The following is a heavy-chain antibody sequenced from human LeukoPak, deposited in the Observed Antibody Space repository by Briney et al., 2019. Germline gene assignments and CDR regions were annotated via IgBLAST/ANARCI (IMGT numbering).Heavy chain of an antibody. V-gene: IGHV1-2*02. CDR3: ARDRLITFGGVIFRFDP. CDR2: INPNSGGT. Sequence: ASVKVSCKASGYTFTGYYMHWVRQAPGQELEWMGWINPNSGGTNYAQKFQGRVTMTRDTSISTAYMELSRLRSDDTAVDYCARDRLITFGGVIFRFDPWGQGTLVTVSS. J-gene: IGHJ5*02. CDR1: GYTFTGYY. D-gene: IGHD3-16*02.